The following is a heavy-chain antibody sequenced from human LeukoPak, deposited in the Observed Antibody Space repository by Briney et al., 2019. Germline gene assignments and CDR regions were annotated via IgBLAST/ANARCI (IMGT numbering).Heavy chain of an antibody. Sequence: PGGSLRLSCAASEFTFSSYVMSWVRQAPGKGLEWVSGISGSGGSTNYTDSVKGRFTISRDNSKNTLYLQMNSLRVEDTAIYYCAKGLVGGWLNLDFWGQGTRVTVSS. D-gene: IGHD6-19*01. CDR1: EFTFSSYV. V-gene: IGHV3-23*01. CDR2: ISGSGGST. J-gene: IGHJ4*02. CDR3: AKGLVGGWLNLDF.